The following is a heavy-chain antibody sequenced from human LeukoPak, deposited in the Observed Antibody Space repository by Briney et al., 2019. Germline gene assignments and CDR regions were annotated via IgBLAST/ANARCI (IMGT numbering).Heavy chain of an antibody. CDR1: GGSPCSDH. V-gene: IGHV4-59*05. D-gene: IGHD5-18*01. CDR2: LSYHVST. CDR3: ARHAQSDSSYDY. J-gene: IGHJ4*01. Sequence: SQTLSLTCTVSGGSPCSDHWNCIRHPPGKGLEWIGSLSYHVSTYFNPSLKSRVTISVDRSKTHFSLNLTSVTAADTAVYYCARHAQSDSSYDYWGHGTLVTVSS.